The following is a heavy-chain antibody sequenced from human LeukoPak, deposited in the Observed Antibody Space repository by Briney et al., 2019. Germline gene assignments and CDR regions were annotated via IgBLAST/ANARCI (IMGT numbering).Heavy chain of an antibody. D-gene: IGHD3-22*01. CDR3: ARDGAVSITMTYYGMDV. V-gene: IGHV1-18*01. CDR1: GYTFTSYG. J-gene: IGHJ6*02. Sequence: ASVKVSCKASGYTFTSYGISWVRQAPGQGLEWMGWISAYNGNTNYAQKLQGRVTMTTDTSTSTAYMELRSLRPDDTAVYYCARDGAVSITMTYYGMDVWGQGTTVTVSS. CDR2: ISAYNGNT.